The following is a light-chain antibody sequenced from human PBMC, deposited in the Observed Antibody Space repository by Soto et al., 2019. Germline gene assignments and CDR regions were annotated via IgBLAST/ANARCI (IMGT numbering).Light chain of an antibody. V-gene: IGLV1-40*01. CDR1: SSNIGAGYD. CDR3: QSYDTSLSGSRV. J-gene: IGLJ1*01. Sequence: QTVVTQPPSVSGAPGQRVTISCTGSSSNIGAGYDVHWYQQLPGTAPKLLIYVNSNRPSGVPDRFSGSKSGTSASLAITGLQAEDEADYYCQSYDTSLSGSRVFGTGTKVTVL. CDR2: VNS.